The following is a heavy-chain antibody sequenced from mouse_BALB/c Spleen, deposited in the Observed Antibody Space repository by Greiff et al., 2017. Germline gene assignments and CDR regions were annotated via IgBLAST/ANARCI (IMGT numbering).Heavy chain of an antibody. CDR3: ARTSHYYGYNGDY. Sequence: QVQLQQPGAELVKPGTSVKLSCKASGYNFTSYWINWVKLRPGQGLEWIGDIYPGSGSTNYNEKFKSKATLTVDTSSSTAYMQLSSLESEDSALYYCARTSHYYGYNGDYWGQGTTLTVSS. D-gene: IGHD1-2*01. J-gene: IGHJ2*01. CDR1: GYNFTSYW. CDR2: IYPGSGST. V-gene: IGHV1-55*01.